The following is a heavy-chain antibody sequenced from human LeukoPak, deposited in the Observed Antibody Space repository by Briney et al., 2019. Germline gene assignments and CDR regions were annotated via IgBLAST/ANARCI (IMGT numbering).Heavy chain of an antibody. CDR2: IYHRGGT. CDR3: ARLPSYYYDSSGYYGGAFDI. V-gene: IGHV4-38-2*01. Sequence: SETLSLTCAVSGYSISSDYYWVWIRQPPGKGLEWIGTIYHRGGTYYNPSLKSRVTISIDTSKNQFSLKLSSVTAADTAMYYCARLPSYYYDSSGYYGGAFDIWGQGTMVTVSS. D-gene: IGHD3-22*01. CDR1: GYSISSDYY. J-gene: IGHJ3*02.